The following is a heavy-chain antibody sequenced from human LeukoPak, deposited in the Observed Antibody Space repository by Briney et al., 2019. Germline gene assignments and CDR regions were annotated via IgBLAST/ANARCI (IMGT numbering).Heavy chain of an antibody. CDR3: VKDWTYSFED. J-gene: IGHJ4*02. CDR2: ISSINSGE. V-gene: IGHV3-48*01. Sequence: PGGSLRLSCAASGFACNTYSMNWVRQAPGKGLEWISYISSINSGEYYADSVKGRFSISRDNAKNSLSLQMNSLRVEDTAVYYCVKDWTYSFEDWGQGTLVTVSS. D-gene: IGHD3/OR15-3a*01. CDR1: GFACNTYS.